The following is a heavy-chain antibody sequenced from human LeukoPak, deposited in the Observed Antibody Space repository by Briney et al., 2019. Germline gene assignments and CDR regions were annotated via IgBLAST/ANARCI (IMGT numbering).Heavy chain of an antibody. CDR2: IYYSGST. CDR3: ARASSGYYHY. D-gene: IGHD3-22*01. CDR1: GGSISSSSYY. J-gene: IGHJ4*02. Sequence: PSETLSLTCTVSGGSISSSSYYWGWIRQPPGKGLEWIGSIYYSGSTNYNPSLKSRVTISVDTSKNQFSLKLSSVTAADTAVYYCARASSGYYHYWGQGTLVTVSS. V-gene: IGHV4-39*07.